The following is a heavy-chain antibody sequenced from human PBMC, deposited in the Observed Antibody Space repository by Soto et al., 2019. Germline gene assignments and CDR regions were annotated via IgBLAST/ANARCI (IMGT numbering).Heavy chain of an antibody. J-gene: IGHJ4*02. V-gene: IGHV3-30-3*01. Sequence: GGSLRLSCAASGFTFSSYAMHWVRQAPGKGLEWVAVISYDGSNKYYADSVKGRFTISRDNSKNTLYLQMNSLRAEDTAVYYCARGRSSSWYYFDYWGQGTLVTVSS. CDR1: GFTFSSYA. D-gene: IGHD6-13*01. CDR2: ISYDGSNK. CDR3: ARGRSSSWYYFDY.